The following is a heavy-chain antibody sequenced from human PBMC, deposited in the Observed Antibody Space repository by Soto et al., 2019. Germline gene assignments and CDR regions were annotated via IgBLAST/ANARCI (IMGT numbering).Heavy chain of an antibody. J-gene: IGHJ6*02. CDR2: IYHSGST. CDR1: GGSISSGGYY. CDR3: ARGGGQWPLYYYAMDV. Sequence: PSETLSLTCTVSGGSISSGGYYWIWVRQPPGKGLEWIGEIYHSGSTNYNPSLKSRVTISVDKSKNQFSLKLNSVTAADTAVYYCARGGGQWPLYYYAMDVWGQGTTVTVSS. V-gene: IGHV4-39*07. D-gene: IGHD6-19*01.